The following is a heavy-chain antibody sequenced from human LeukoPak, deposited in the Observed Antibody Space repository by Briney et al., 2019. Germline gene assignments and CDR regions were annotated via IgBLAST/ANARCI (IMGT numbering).Heavy chain of an antibody. J-gene: IGHJ4*02. CDR2: ISYDGSNK. CDR3: ARFMITFGGVSHFDY. D-gene: IGHD3-16*01. CDR1: GFTFSSYA. V-gene: IGHV3-30-3*01. Sequence: PGRSLRLSCAASGFTFSSYAMHWVRQAPGKGLEWVAIISYDGSNKYYADSVKGRFTISRDNSKSTLYLQMNGLRAEDTAVYYCARFMITFGGVSHFDYWGQGTLVTVSS.